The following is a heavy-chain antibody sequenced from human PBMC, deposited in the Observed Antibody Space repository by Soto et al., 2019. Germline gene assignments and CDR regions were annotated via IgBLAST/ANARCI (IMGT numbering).Heavy chain of an antibody. Sequence: EVQLVESGGGLIQPGGDLRLSCEASGLTVSSNYRTRVLQAPGKGLEWVSLIYRGGTTYYAQSVKGRFTISRDNSKNTLYLQMSSLRAEDTAVYYCARIPYFSGNNSHRPFDVWGPGTMVTVSS. CDR1: GLTVSSNY. CDR3: ARIPYFSGNNSHRPFDV. D-gene: IGHD1-26*01. V-gene: IGHV3-53*01. CDR2: IYRGGTT. J-gene: IGHJ3*01.